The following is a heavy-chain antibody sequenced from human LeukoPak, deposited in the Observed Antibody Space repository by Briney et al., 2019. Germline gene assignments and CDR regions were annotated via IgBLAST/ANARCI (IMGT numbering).Heavy chain of an antibody. CDR1: GGSIISYGYY. D-gene: IGHD5-18*01. J-gene: IGHJ4*02. V-gene: IGHV4-31*03. CDR2: IFYNGTT. Sequence: SETLSLTCSVSGGSIISYGYYWTWIRQYPGKGLEWIGNIFYNGTTYYNPSFKGRVTVSGDTSKNQFSLNLNSLTAADTAVYYCARDRMDTALAFFSDYWGQGTLVTVSS. CDR3: ARDRMDTALAFFSDY.